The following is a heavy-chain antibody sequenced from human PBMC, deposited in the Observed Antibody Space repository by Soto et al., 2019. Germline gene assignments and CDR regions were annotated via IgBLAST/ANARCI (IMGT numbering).Heavy chain of an antibody. CDR3: ARAEPRLAYCGGDCYVR. CDR1: GGTFSSYA. J-gene: IGHJ4*02. V-gene: IGHV1-69*12. D-gene: IGHD2-21*02. CDR2: IIPIFGTA. Sequence: QVQLVQSGAEVKKPGSSVKVSCKASGGTFSSYAISWVRQAPGQGLEWMGGIIPIFGTANYAQKFQGRDTSTANESTSTDYMELSGLRSEDTAVYYCARAEPRLAYCGGDCYVRWGQGTLVTVSS.